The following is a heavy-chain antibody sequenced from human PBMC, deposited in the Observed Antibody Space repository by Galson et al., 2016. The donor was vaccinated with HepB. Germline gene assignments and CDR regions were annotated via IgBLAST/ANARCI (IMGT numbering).Heavy chain of an antibody. J-gene: IGHJ4*02. D-gene: IGHD2-8*02. V-gene: IGHV3-7*01. CDR2: INRDGSET. CDR3: TRGNLVGY. CDR1: GFTFTSYS. Sequence: SLRLSCAASGFTFTSYSMTWVRQAPGKGLEWVGNINRDGSETNYVDSVKGRFTISGDNAKNSLFPQMNSLRVGDTAVYYCTRGNLVGYWGQGTLVIVSS.